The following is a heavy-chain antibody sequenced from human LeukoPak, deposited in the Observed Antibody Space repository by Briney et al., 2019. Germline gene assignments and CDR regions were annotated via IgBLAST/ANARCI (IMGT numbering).Heavy chain of an antibody. D-gene: IGHD3-22*01. Sequence: PGGSLRLSCAASGFTFNSYEMNWVRQAPGKGLERVSYISSSGSTIYYADSVKGRFTISRDNAKNSLYLQMNSLRAEDTAVYYCARETYYYDSSGYYQRGGFDIWGQGTMVTVSS. J-gene: IGHJ3*02. CDR2: ISSSGSTI. CDR3: ARETYYYDSSGYYQRGGFDI. V-gene: IGHV3-48*03. CDR1: GFTFNSYE.